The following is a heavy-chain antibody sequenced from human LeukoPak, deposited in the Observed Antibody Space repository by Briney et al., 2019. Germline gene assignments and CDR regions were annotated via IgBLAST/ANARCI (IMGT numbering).Heavy chain of an antibody. Sequence: GGSLRLSCAASGFTFSGYSMNWVRQAPGKGLEWVSSISSSGSYIYNADSVKGRFTISRDNAKNSLYLHMNSLRAEDTAVYYCARDQWLQSDYYMDVWGKGTTVTVSS. D-gene: IGHD5-18*01. CDR1: GFTFSGYS. V-gene: IGHV3-21*01. CDR3: ARDQWLQSDYYMDV. J-gene: IGHJ6*03. CDR2: ISSSGSYI.